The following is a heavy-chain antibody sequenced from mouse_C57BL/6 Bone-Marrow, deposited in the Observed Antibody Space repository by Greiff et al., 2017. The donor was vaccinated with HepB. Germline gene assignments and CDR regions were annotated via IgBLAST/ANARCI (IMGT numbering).Heavy chain of an antibody. D-gene: IGHD1-1*01. V-gene: IGHV1-81*01. CDR3: ARLTTVVFDY. CDR1: GYTFTSYG. J-gene: IGHJ2*01. CDR2: IYPRSGNT. Sequence: QVHVKQSGAELARPGASVKLSCKASGYTFTSYGISWVKQRTGQGLEWIGEIYPRSGNTYYNEKFKGKATLTADKSSSTAYMELRSLTSEDSAVYFCARLTTVVFDYWGQGTTLTVSS.